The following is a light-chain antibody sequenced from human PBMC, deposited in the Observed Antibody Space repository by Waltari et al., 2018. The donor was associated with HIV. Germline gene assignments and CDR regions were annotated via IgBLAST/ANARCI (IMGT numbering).Light chain of an antibody. Sequence: YELTQPPSVSVSPGQPARITCFGHNLGDKTVSWYQQRPGQSPVLVIYLDTKRPSGIPERFSGSNSGNTATLTISGTQAMDEADYYCQTWDSSTGVFGGGTKLTVL. CDR2: LDT. J-gene: IGLJ3*02. CDR3: QTWDSSTGV. V-gene: IGLV3-1*01. CDR1: NLGDKT.